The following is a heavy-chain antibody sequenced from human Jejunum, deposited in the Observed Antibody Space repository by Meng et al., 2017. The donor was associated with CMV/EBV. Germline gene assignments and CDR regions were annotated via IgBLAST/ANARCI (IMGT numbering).Heavy chain of an antibody. CDR2: IYYSGST. D-gene: IGHD3-10*01. CDR3: ARVPGRAPDY. J-gene: IGHJ4*02. Sequence: QVRLQESGPGLVKPSAPLSLTCTVSVGSLSSYYWTWIRQPPGKGLEWIGYIYYSGSTNYNPSLKSRVTISVDTSKNQFSLKLISVTAADTAVYYCARVPGRAPDYWGQGALVTVSS. V-gene: IGHV4-59*01. CDR1: VGSLSSYY.